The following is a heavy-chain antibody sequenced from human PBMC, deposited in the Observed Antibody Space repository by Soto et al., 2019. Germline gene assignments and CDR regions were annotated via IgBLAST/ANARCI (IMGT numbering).Heavy chain of an antibody. J-gene: IGHJ4*02. D-gene: IGHD2-21*02. CDR2: ISSSSSYI. Sequence: EVQLVESGGGLVKPGGSLRLSCAASGFTFSSYSMNWVRQAPGKGLEWVSSISSSSSYIYYADSVKGRFTISRDNAKNSLYLQMNSLRAEDTAVYYCASPRVCGGDCYSGWGQGTLVTVSS. V-gene: IGHV3-21*01. CDR1: GFTFSSYS. CDR3: ASPRVCGGDCYSG.